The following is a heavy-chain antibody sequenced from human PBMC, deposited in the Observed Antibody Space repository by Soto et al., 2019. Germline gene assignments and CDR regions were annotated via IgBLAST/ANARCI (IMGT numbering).Heavy chain of an antibody. D-gene: IGHD4-17*01. Sequence: EVQLVESGGGLVQPGGSLRLSCAASGLTFSSYLMHWVRQAPGKGLVWVSRINSDGSSTSYADSVKGRFTISRDNAKNTLYLQMNSLRAADTAVYYCALSHTVTTDYWGQGTLVTVSS. V-gene: IGHV3-74*01. CDR2: INSDGSST. CDR1: GLTFSSYL. CDR3: ALSHTVTTDY. J-gene: IGHJ4*02.